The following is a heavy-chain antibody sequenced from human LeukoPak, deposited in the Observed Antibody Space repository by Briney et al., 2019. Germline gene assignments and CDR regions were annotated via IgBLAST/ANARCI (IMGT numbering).Heavy chain of an antibody. D-gene: IGHD3-10*01. CDR1: GGTFSSYA. CDR3: AKDSMVRGVLDY. V-gene: IGHV1-69*04. Sequence: SVKVSCKASGGTFSSYAISWVRQAPGQGLEWMGRTIPILGIANYAQKFQGRVTITADKSTSTAYMELSSLRSEDTAVYYCAKDSMVRGVLDYWGQGTLVTASS. CDR2: TIPILGIA. J-gene: IGHJ4*02.